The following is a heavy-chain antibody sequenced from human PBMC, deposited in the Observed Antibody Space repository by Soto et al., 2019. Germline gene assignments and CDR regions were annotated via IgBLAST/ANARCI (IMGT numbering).Heavy chain of an antibody. V-gene: IGHV3-13*01. Sequence: HPAGSLRLSCEASGFTFSGFDMHWVRQPTGKGLEWVSTIGTAGDTYYAVSVKGRFTISRDNAKNSLSLQMNSLRAGDTAVYFCARGQQVGAHFFDSWGQGTQVTVSS. J-gene: IGHJ4*02. CDR3: ARGQQVGAHFFDS. D-gene: IGHD2-15*01. CDR1: GFTFSGFD. CDR2: IGTAGDT.